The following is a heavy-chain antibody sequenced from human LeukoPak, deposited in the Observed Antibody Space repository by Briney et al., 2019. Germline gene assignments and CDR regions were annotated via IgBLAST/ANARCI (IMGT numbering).Heavy chain of an antibody. D-gene: IGHD5-18*01. Sequence: GGSLRLSCAASGFTFSSYEMNWVRQAPGKGLEWVSALGGSGATTYYAHSVKGRFTISRDNSKNTLYLQMNSLRAEDTAVYYCAKRIQSAMATGYWGQGTLVTVSS. J-gene: IGHJ4*02. V-gene: IGHV3-23*01. CDR3: AKRIQSAMATGY. CDR1: GFTFSSYE. CDR2: LGGSGATT.